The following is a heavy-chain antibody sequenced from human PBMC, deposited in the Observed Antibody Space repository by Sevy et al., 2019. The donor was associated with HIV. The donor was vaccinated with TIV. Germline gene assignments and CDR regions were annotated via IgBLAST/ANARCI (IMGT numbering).Heavy chain of an antibody. CDR1: GYSFTSYE. CDR3: ARLRSCGGDCYYFDY. D-gene: IGHD2-21*02. CDR2: INPSGGST. J-gene: IGHJ4*02. V-gene: IGHV1-46*01. Sequence: ASVKVSCKASGYSFTSYEMEWVRQAPGQGLEWMGIINPSGGSTGYAQSFQGIVILTRDTSTDTVYMELNSLRSEDTAVYYCARLRSCGGDCYYFDYWGQGTLVTVSS.